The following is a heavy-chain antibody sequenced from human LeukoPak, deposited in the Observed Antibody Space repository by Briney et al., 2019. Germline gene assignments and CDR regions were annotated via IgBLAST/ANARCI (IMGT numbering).Heavy chain of an antibody. CDR3: ARSSILEWLPYYYYYMDV. CDR2: ISSSSSYI. CDR1: GFTFSSYS. J-gene: IGHJ6*03. V-gene: IGHV3-21*01. D-gene: IGHD3-3*01. Sequence: GGSLRLSCAASGFTFSSYSMNWVRQAPGKGLEWVSSISSSSSYIYYADSVKGRLTISRDNAKNSLYLQMNSLRAEDTAVYYCARSSILEWLPYYYYYMDVWGKGTTVTVSS.